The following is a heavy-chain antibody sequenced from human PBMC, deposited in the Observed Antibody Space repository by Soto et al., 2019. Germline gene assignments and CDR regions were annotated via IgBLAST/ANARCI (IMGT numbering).Heavy chain of an antibody. Sequence: GGSLRLSCAASGFTFSSYAMSWVRQAPGKGLEWVSAISGSGGSTYYADSVKGRFTISRDNSKNTLYLQMNSLRAEDTGVYYCAKVGAAAGEIFYYYYGMDVWGQGTTVTVSS. CDR3: AKVGAAAGEIFYYYYGMDV. V-gene: IGHV3-23*01. CDR2: ISGSGGST. D-gene: IGHD6-13*01. CDR1: GFTFSSYA. J-gene: IGHJ6*02.